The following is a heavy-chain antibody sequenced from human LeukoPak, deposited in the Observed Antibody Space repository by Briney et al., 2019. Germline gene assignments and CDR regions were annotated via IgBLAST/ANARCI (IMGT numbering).Heavy chain of an antibody. D-gene: IGHD2-8*02. Sequence: PGGSLRLSCAASGFTVSSNQMSWVRQAPGKGLEWVAVISYDGSNKYYADSVKGRFTISRDYSKNTLYLQMNSLRAEDTAVYYCAREEGLVLDYWGQGTLVTVSS. V-gene: IGHV3-30-3*01. CDR3: AREEGLVLDY. CDR1: GFTVSSNQ. CDR2: ISYDGSNK. J-gene: IGHJ4*02.